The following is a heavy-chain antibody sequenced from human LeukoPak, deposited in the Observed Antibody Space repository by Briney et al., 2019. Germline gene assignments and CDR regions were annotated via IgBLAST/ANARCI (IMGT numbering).Heavy chain of an antibody. Sequence: GGSLRLSCAASGFTFSSYWMSWVRQAPGKGLEWVANIKQDGSEKYYVDSVKGRFTISRDNAKNSLYLQMNSLRAEDTAVYYCARVDGRYPSPGFDYWGQGTLVTVSS. J-gene: IGHJ4*02. CDR1: GFTFSSYW. CDR3: ARVDGRYPSPGFDY. CDR2: IKQDGSEK. V-gene: IGHV3-7*01. D-gene: IGHD3-16*02.